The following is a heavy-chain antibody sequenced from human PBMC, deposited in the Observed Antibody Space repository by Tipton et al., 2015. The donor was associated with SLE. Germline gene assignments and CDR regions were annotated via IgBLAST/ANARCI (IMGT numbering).Heavy chain of an antibody. CDR2: IYHSGST. CDR3: AGCALVVPAAFDP. D-gene: IGHD2-2*01. V-gene: IGHV4-38-2*02. Sequence: TLSLTCTVSGYSISSGYYWGWIRQPPGKGLERIGSIYHSGSTYYNPPLKSRVTISVDTSKNQFSLKLSSVTAADTAVYYCAGCALVVPAAFDPWGQGTLVTVSS. CDR1: GYSISSGYY. J-gene: IGHJ5*02.